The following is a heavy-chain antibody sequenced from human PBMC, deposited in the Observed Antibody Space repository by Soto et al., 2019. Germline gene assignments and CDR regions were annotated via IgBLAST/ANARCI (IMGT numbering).Heavy chain of an antibody. CDR3: AILTPGLAVDIVATTTFDY. D-gene: IGHD5-12*01. V-gene: IGHV1-3*01. Sequence: ASVKVSCKASGYTFSSYAVQWVRQAPGQSLEWIGWIHAGNGDTKYSQKFHGRVTLTRDTSANTAYMELSSLRSEDTAVYYCAILTPGLAVDIVATTTFDYWGQGTLVTVSS. CDR2: IHAGNGDT. J-gene: IGHJ4*02. CDR1: GYTFSSYA.